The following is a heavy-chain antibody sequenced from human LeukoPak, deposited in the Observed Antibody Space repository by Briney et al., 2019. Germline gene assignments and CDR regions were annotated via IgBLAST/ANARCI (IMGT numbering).Heavy chain of an antibody. V-gene: IGHV4-59*01. CDR2: IYYSGST. CDR1: GGSISSYY. CDR3: ARKVGATKDFDY. D-gene: IGHD1-26*01. Sequence: KNSETLSLTCTASGGSISSYYWSWIRQPPGKGLEWIGYIYYSGSTNYNPSLKSRVTISVDTSKNQFSLKLSSVTAADTAVYYCARKVGATKDFDYWGQGTLVTVSS. J-gene: IGHJ4*02.